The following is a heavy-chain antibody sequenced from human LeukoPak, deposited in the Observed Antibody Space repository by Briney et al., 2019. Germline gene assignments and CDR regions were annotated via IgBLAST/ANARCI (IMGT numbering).Heavy chain of an antibody. V-gene: IGHV1-18*01. J-gene: IGHJ4*02. CDR3: ARDFYYGSGSYFLYLDY. D-gene: IGHD3-10*01. Sequence: PSVKVSCKASGYTFTSQGISWVRHAPGQGIEWVGWISAYNGNTNYAQKLQGSVTMTTDTSTSTAYMELRSLRSDDTAVYYCARDFYYGSGSYFLYLDYWGQGTLVTVSS. CDR2: ISAYNGNT. CDR1: GYTFTSQG.